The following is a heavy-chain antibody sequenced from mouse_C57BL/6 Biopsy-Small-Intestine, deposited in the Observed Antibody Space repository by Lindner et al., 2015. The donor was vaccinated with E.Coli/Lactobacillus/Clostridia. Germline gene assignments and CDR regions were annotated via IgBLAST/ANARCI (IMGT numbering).Heavy chain of an antibody. CDR2: INPSTGGT. CDR1: GYSFTGYY. D-gene: IGHD1-1*01. Sequence: VQLQESGPELVKPGASVKISCKASGYSFTGYYMNWVKQSPEKSLEWIGEINPSTGGTTYNQKFKGKATLTVDQSSSTAYMQLNSLTSEDSAVYYCARHYGSSLDYAMDYWGQGTSVTVSS. J-gene: IGHJ4*01. CDR3: ARHYGSSLDYAMDY. V-gene: IGHV1-42*01.